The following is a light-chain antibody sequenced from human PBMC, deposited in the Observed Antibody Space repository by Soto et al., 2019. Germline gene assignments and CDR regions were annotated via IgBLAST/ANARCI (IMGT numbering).Light chain of an antibody. J-gene: IGKJ4*01. CDR1: QSVSSN. CDR2: GAA. Sequence: EIVMTQSPVTLSLSPGERATLSCRAGQSVSSNLAWYQQKPGQAPRLLIYGAATRATGIPARFSGSGSGTEFTLTISSLQSGDLGVYYCQQYNNWPPVTFGGGTKVEIK. CDR3: QQYNNWPPVT. V-gene: IGKV3-15*01.